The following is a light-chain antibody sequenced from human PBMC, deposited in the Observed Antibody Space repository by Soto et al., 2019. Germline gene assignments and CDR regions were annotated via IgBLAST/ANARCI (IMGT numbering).Light chain of an antibody. J-gene: IGKJ1*01. CDR1: QTISSW. CDR3: QHYNSYSEA. V-gene: IGKV1-5*03. Sequence: DIKMSQSPSTLCGSVGDRVTITCRASQTISSWLAWYQQKPGKAPKLLIYKASTLKSGVPSRFSGSGSGTEFTLTISSLQPDDFATYYCQHYNSYSEAFGQGT. CDR2: KAS.